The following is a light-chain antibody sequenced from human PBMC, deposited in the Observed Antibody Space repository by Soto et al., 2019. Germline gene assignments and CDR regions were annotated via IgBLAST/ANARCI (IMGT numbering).Light chain of an antibody. J-gene: IGLJ1*01. CDR1: SSDVGGYNY. CDR3: CSSAGSFSYV. CDR2: DVS. V-gene: IGLV2-11*01. Sequence: QSVLTQPRSVSGSPGQSVTISCTGTSSDVGGYNYVSWYQQHPGKAPKLMIYDVSKRPSGVPDRFSGSKSGNTASLTISGLQAEDEAEYYCCSSAGSFSYVFGAGTELTVL.